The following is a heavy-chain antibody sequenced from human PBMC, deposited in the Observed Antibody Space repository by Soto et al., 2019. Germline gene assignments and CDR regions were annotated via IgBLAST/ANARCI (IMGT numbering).Heavy chain of an antibody. Sequence: QVQLQESGPGLVKPSETLSLTCTVSGGSISSYYWSWIRQAPGKGLEWVTYISHTWTTDYNRSLKSQLNISLDTSKKVFSLNQTYVSAAGTAEYYRARGPQSRELFDIWGKGKKVTVS. V-gene: IGHV4-59*01. D-gene: IGHD3-10*01. CDR3: ARGPQSRELFDI. CDR1: GGSISSYY. J-gene: IGHJ3*02. CDR2: ISHTWTT.